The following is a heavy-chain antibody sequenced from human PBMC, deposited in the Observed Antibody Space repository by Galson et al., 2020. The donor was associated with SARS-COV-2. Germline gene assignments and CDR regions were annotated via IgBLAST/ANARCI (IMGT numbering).Heavy chain of an antibody. J-gene: IGHJ6*04. CDR1: GFTFSSYS. D-gene: IGHD3-3*01. CDR2: ISSSSSTL. CDR3: ARDLGYDFWSGYSRTMDV. Sequence: GGLLRLYCAASGFTFSSYSMSWVRQAPGKWLEWVSYISSSSSTLYYEDSVKGRFTISRYNAKNSLYLQMNSLRAEDKDAYYCARDLGYDFWSGYSRTMDVWSKGTTVTVSS. V-gene: IGHV3-48*01.